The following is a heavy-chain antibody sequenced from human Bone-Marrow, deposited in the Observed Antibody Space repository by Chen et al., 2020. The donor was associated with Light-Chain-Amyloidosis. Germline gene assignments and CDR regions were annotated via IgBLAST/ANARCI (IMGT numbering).Heavy chain of an antibody. J-gene: IGHJ4*02. V-gene: IGHV4-30-4*01. Sequence: VQLQESGPGLVEPSQTLSLTCTVFGDSIGSGEYYWNWIRQSPWKGLEWIGYIYYIGNSYYNPSLKSRATISGDTSKNQFSLKLTSVTAEDTAVYYCASHSPGDYGNPGSDYWGQGTLVTVSS. CDR2: IYYIGNS. CDR3: ASHSPGDYGNPGSDY. D-gene: IGHD4-4*01. CDR1: GDSIGSGEYY.